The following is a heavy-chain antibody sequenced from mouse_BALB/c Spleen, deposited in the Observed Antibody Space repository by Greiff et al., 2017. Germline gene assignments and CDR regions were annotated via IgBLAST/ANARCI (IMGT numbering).Heavy chain of an antibody. CDR2: INPSSGYT. V-gene: IGHV1-4*02. Sequence: VQLQQSAAELARPGASVKMSCKASGYTFTSYTMHWVKQRPGQGLEWIGYINPSSGYTEYNQKFKDKTTLTADKSSSTAYMQLSSLTSEDSAVYYCARGGIYYGNYEYFDVWGAGTTVTVSS. J-gene: IGHJ1*01. CDR3: ARGGIYYGNYEYFDV. CDR1: GYTFTSYT. D-gene: IGHD2-1*01.